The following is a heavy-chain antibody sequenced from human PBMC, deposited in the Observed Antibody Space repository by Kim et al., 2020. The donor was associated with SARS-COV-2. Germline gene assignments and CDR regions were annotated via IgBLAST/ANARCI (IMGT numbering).Heavy chain of an antibody. J-gene: IGHJ4*02. CDR3: AREHDYYDGSGYYY. V-gene: IGHV3-33*01. Sequence: AESVKSRFTISRDNYKNTLYLQMNSLRAGDTAVYYCAREHDYYDGSGYYYWGQGTLVTVSS. D-gene: IGHD3-22*01.